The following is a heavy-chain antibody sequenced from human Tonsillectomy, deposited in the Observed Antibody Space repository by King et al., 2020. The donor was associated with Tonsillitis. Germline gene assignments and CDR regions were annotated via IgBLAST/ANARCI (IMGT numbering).Heavy chain of an antibody. CDR2: IYSGGST. J-gene: IGHJ4*02. CDR3: ARSPSCYYPYYFDY. CDR1: GFTVSSNY. Sequence: VQLVESGGGLVQPGGSLRLSCAASGFTVSSNYMSWVRQAPGKGLEWVAVIYSGGSTYYADSVNGRFTISRDNSKNTLYLQMNSLRAEDTAVYYCARSPSCYYPYYFDYWGQGTLVTVSS. V-gene: IGHV3-66*01. D-gene: IGHD3-22*01.